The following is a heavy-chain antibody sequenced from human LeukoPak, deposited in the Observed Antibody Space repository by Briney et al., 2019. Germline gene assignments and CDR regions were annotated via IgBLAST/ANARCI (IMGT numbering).Heavy chain of an antibody. J-gene: IGHJ6*03. CDR1: GYTFTSYY. D-gene: IGHD5-18*01. Sequence: ASVKVSCKASGYTFTSYYMHWVRQAPGQGLEWMGWISAYNGNTNYAQKLQGRVTMTTDTSTSTAYMELRSLRSDDTAVYYCARWGGYSYGLNYYYYMDVWGKGTTVTVSS. CDR2: ISAYNGNT. CDR3: ARWGGYSYGLNYYYYMDV. V-gene: IGHV1-18*04.